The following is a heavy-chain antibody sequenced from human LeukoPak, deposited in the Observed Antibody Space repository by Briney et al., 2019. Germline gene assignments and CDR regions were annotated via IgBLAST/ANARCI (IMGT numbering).Heavy chain of an antibody. CDR3: ARAPLNYYDSSGYSPEAFDI. CDR1: GGSISSGGYY. Sequence: PSQTLSLTCTVSGGSISSGGYYWSWIRQHPGKGLEWIGYIYYSGSTYYNPSLKSRVTISVDTSKNQFSLKLSSVTAADTAVYYCARAPLNYYDSSGYSPEAFDIWGQGTMVTVSS. V-gene: IGHV4-31*03. D-gene: IGHD3-22*01. J-gene: IGHJ3*02. CDR2: IYYSGST.